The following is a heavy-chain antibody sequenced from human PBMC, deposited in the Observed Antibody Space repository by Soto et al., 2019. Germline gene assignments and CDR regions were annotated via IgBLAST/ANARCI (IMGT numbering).Heavy chain of an antibody. CDR2: IWYDGSNK. J-gene: IGHJ4*02. CDR3: SKSPGMYYYDSSGYYHYDY. CDR1: GFTFSSYG. V-gene: IGHV3-33*06. Sequence: GGSLRLSCAASGFTFSSYGMHWVRQAPGKGLEWVAVIWYDGSNKYYADSVKGRFTISRDNSKNTLYLQMNSLRAEDTAVYFCSKSPGMYYYDSSGYYHYDYWGQGTLVTVSS. D-gene: IGHD3-22*01.